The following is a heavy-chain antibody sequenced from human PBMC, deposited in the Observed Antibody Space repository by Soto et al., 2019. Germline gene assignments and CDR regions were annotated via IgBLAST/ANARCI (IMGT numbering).Heavy chain of an antibody. J-gene: IGHJ4*02. CDR3: ARALGYTYGHLPIDF. CDR2: SNHRGST. D-gene: IGHD5-18*01. V-gene: IGHV4-34*01. Sequence: QVQLQQWGAGLLKPSETLSLTCAVYGGSFSGYYWSWIRQPPGKGLEWIGESNHRGSTNYNPSLKSRVTIPVDTSTNQFSLKLNSVTAADTAVYYCARALGYTYGHLPIDFWGQGTLLTVSS. CDR1: GGSFSGYY.